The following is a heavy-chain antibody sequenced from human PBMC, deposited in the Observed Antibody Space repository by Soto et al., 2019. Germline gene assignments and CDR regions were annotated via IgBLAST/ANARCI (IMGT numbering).Heavy chain of an antibody. CDR2: IGHSGST. Sequence: SETLSLTCAVFGGSFSGYFWSWVRQPPGRGLDWIGEIGHSGSTNYNPSLKSRVTISIDTSKNQFSLKLSSVTAADTAVYYCARGRHFYGIDYWGQGALVTVSS. J-gene: IGHJ4*02. CDR1: GGSFSGYF. V-gene: IGHV4-34*01. CDR3: ARGRHFYGIDY. D-gene: IGHD3-10*01.